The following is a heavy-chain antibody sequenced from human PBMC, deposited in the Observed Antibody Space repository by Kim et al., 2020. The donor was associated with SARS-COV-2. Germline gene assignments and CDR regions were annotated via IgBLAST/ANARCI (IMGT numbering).Heavy chain of an antibody. V-gene: IGHV3-30*04. CDR2: ISYDGSNK. J-gene: IGHJ6*02. CDR1: GFTFSSYA. CDR3: ARSLLYYDILTGYPALNAYYYGMDV. D-gene: IGHD3-9*01. Sequence: GGSLRLSCAASGFTFSSYAMHWVRQAPGKGLEWVAVISYDGSNKYYADSVKGRFTISRDNSKNTLYLQMNSLRAEDTAVYYCARSLLYYDILTGYPALNAYYYGMDVWCQGTTVTVSS.